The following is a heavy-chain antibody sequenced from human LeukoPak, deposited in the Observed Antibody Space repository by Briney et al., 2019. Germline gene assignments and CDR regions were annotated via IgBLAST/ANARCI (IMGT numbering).Heavy chain of an antibody. CDR3: ARDRGGGYHAGIFY. Sequence: GGSLRLSCAASGFTVNSNYMTWVRQAPGKGLKWVSIVYSADSTFYADSVKGRFTISGDKSKNTLYLQMNSLRAEDTAMYYCARDRGGGYHAGIFYWGQGTLVTVSS. D-gene: IGHD5-12*01. CDR1: GFTVNSNY. J-gene: IGHJ4*02. CDR2: VYSADST. V-gene: IGHV3-66*01.